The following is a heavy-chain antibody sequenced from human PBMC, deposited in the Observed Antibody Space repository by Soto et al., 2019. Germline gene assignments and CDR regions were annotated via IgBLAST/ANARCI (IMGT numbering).Heavy chain of an antibody. D-gene: IGHD4-17*01. CDR2: IYYSGST. Sequence: ETLSLTCTVSGGSVSSGSYYWSWIRQPPGKGLEWIGYIYYSGSTNYNPSLKSRVTISVDTSKNQFSLKLSSVTAADTAVYYCARELRGDYGWFDPWGQGTLVTSPQ. CDR3: ARELRGDYGWFDP. J-gene: IGHJ5*02. V-gene: IGHV4-61*01. CDR1: GGSVSSGSYY.